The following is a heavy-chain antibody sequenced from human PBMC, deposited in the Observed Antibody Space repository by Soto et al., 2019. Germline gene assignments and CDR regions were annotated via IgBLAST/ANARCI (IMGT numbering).Heavy chain of an antibody. CDR1: GYTFTSYD. Sequence: ASVKVSCKASGYTFTSYDINWVRQATGQGXEWMGWMNPNSGNTGYAQKFQGRVTMTRNTSISTAYMELSSLRSEDTAVYYCARAPPYYYDSSGYSLLPTVSGVFDYWGQGTLVTVSS. D-gene: IGHD3-22*01. CDR2: MNPNSGNT. V-gene: IGHV1-8*01. CDR3: ARAPPYYYDSSGYSLLPTVSGVFDY. J-gene: IGHJ4*02.